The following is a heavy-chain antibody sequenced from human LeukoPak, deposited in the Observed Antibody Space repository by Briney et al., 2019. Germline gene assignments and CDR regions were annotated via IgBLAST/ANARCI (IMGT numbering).Heavy chain of an antibody. Sequence: ASVKVSCKASGYTFTSYGISWVRQAPGQGLEWMGWISAYNGNTNYAQKLQGRVTMTTDTSTSTAYMELSSLRSDDTAVYYCARDRRPWELRPSVFDYWGQGTLVTVSS. D-gene: IGHD1-26*01. CDR3: ARDRRPWELRPSVFDY. CDR2: ISAYNGNT. CDR1: GYTFTSYG. V-gene: IGHV1-18*01. J-gene: IGHJ4*02.